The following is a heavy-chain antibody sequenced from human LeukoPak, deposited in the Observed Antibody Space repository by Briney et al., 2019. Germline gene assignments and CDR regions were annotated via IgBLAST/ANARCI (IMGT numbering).Heavy chain of an antibody. CDR3: ARDLAAPENY. D-gene: IGHD1-14*01. Sequence: GGSLRLSCAASGFTFSTYSMNWVRQAPGKGLEWVSSIISSSSYIYYADSVKGRFTISRDDAKNSLYLQMNSLRAEDTAVYYCARDLAAPENYWGQGTLVTVSS. CDR1: GFTFSTYS. CDR2: IISSSSYI. V-gene: IGHV3-21*01. J-gene: IGHJ4*02.